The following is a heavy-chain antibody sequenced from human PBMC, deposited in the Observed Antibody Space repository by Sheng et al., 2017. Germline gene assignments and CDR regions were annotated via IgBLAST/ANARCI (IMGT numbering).Heavy chain of an antibody. J-gene: IGHJ6*02. V-gene: IGHV3-33*01. D-gene: IGHD4-4*01. CDR2: IWYDGSNK. Sequence: VESGGGVVQPGRSLRLSCAASGFTFSSYGMHWVRQAPGKGLEWVAVIWYDGSNKYYADSVKGRFTISRDNSKNTLYLQMNSLRAEDTAVYYCAREGTISTKFNYDHYYYYYGMDVWGQGTTVTVSS. CDR1: GFTFSSYG. CDR3: AREGTISTKFNYDHYYYYYGMDV.